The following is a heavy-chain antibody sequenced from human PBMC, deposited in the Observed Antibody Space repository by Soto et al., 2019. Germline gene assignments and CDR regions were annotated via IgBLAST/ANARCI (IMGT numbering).Heavy chain of an antibody. CDR2: ISSSSSYI. D-gene: IGHD6-19*01. CDR3: ARSPKLAVAGLLPNAFDI. Sequence: GGSLRLSCAASGFTFSSYSMNWVRQAPGKGLEWVSSISSSSSYIYYADSVKGRFTISRDNAKNSLYLQMNSLRAEDTAVYYCARSPKLAVAGLLPNAFDIWGQGTMVTVS. J-gene: IGHJ3*02. V-gene: IGHV3-21*01. CDR1: GFTFSSYS.